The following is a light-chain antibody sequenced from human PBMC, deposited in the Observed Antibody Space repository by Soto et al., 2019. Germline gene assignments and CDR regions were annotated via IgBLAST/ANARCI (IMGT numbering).Light chain of an antibody. Sequence: ESVLTQSPGTLSLSPGESATLSCRASQSVITYLAWYQQKPGQAPRLLIYGASSRATGIPDRFSGSGSGTDFTLTISRMEPEDVAVYYCQQYGSTPLTVGGGTKVEIK. V-gene: IGKV3-20*01. CDR3: QQYGSTPLT. CDR1: QSVITY. J-gene: IGKJ4*01. CDR2: GAS.